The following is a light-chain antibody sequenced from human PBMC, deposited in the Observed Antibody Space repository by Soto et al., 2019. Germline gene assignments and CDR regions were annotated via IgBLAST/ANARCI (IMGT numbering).Light chain of an antibody. CDR1: RSVDSY. CDR2: DAS. CDR3: QQRINWPPT. J-gene: IGKJ4*01. V-gene: IGKV3-11*01. Sequence: EIVLTQSPGTLSLSPGERATLSCRASRSVDSYLAWYQQKPGQAPRLLIYDASTRATGIPSRFSGSGSGTDFTLTISSLQPEDFAVYYCQQRINWPPTFGGGTKVDIK.